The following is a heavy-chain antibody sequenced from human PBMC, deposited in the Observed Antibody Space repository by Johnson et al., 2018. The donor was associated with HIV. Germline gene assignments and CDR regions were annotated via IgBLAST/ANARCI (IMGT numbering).Heavy chain of an antibody. V-gene: IGHV3-74*03. CDR3: ARSRWADDAFDG. CDR1: GFTFSTNW. CDR2: IDTEGSGT. D-gene: IGHD1-26*01. J-gene: IGHJ3*01. Sequence: VQLVESGGDLVQPGGSLRLSCVGSGFTFSTNWMHWVRRVPGKGLVWVSRIDTEGSGTTYADSVKGRFTISRDNAKNTVYLQMISLRAEDMAVYYCARSRWADDAFDGWGQGTMVTVSS.